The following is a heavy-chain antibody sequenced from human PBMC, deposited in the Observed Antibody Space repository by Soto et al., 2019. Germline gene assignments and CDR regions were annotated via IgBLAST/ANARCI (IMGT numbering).Heavy chain of an antibody. CDR2: MNPNSGNT. D-gene: IGHD2-2*01. Sequence: ASVKVSCTASGYTFTSYGIHWVRQAPGQGLEWMGWMNPNSGNTGYAQKFQGRVTMTRNTSISTAYMELSSLRSEDTAVYYCARGTPYQPYANWFDPWGQGTLVTVSS. CDR3: ARGTPYQPYANWFDP. J-gene: IGHJ5*02. CDR1: GYTFTSYG. V-gene: IGHV1-8*01.